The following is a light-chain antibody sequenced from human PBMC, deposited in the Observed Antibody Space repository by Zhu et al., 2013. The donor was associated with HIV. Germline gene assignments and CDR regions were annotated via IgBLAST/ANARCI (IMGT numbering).Light chain of an antibody. CDR2: GAS. CDR3: QQYGDSPSYS. J-gene: IGKJ2*03. V-gene: IGKV3-20*01. Sequence: PGESATLSCTASQSLANNFLAWYQQKPGQAPRLLIYGASSRATGIPDRFSGSGSGTDFTLTIRRLEPEDFAVYFCQQYGDSPSYSFGQGTKLEIK. CDR1: QSLANNF.